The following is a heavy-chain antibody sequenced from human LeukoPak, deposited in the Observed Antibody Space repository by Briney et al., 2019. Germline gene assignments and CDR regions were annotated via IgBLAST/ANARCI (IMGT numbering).Heavy chain of an antibody. J-gene: IGHJ2*01. CDR2: ISYDGNNK. V-gene: IGHV3-30*18. D-gene: IGHD2-15*01. CDR1: GFTFSTYG. Sequence: GGSLRLSCAVSGFTFSTYGMHWVRQAPGKGLEWVAFISYDGNNKYYGDSVRGRFTISRDNSKSTLYVQMNSLRAEDTAVYYCAKDQESCSGSTCYQSEWYFDLWGRGTLVTVSS. CDR3: AKDQESCSGSTCYQSEWYFDL.